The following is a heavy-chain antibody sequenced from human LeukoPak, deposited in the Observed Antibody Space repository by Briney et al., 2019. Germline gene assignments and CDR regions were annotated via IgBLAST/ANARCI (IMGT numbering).Heavy chain of an antibody. J-gene: IGHJ3*02. V-gene: IGHV1-3*01. CDR1: GYTFTSYA. CDR2: INAGNGNT. D-gene: IGHD3-10*01. Sequence: ASVKVSCKASGYTFTSYAMHWVRQAPGQRLEWMGWINAGNGNTKYSQKFQGRVTITRDTSTSTAYMELRSLRSDDTAVYYCARDGFFGSGIVGAFDIWGQGTMVTVSS. CDR3: ARDGFFGSGIVGAFDI.